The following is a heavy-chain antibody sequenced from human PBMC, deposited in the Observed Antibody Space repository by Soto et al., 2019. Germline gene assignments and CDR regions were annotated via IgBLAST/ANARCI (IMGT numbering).Heavy chain of an antibody. CDR2: ISYDGSNK. V-gene: IGHV3-30-3*01. CDR3: ARDPTDLKAPLPYYGMDV. CDR1: GFTFSSYA. J-gene: IGHJ6*02. Sequence: QVQLVESGGGVVQPGRSLRLSCAASGFTFSSYAMHWVRQAPGKGLEWVAVISYDGSNKYYADSVKGRFTISRDNSKNTLYLQMNSLRDEDTAVYYCARDPTDLKAPLPYYGMDVWGQGTTVTVSS.